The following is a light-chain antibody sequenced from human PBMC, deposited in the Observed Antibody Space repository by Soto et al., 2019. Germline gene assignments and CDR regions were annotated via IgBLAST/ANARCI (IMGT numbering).Light chain of an antibody. Sequence: DIQMTQSPSTLSASVGDRVTITCRASQSISTWLAWYQQKPGKAPKLLIYKASNLERGVPSRFSGSGSGTEFNITISSLQPDDFATYYCQQYNTYPLTFGGGTTVEIK. V-gene: IGKV1-5*03. CDR3: QQYNTYPLT. CDR2: KAS. CDR1: QSISTW. J-gene: IGKJ4*01.